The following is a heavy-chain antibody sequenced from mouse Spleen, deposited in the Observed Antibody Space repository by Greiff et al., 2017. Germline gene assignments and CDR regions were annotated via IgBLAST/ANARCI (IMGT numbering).Heavy chain of an antibody. D-gene: IGHD2-3*01. CDR2: ISSGGGNT. CDR3: ARHGGLLRLYYAMDY. Sequence: EVHLVESGGGLVKPGGSLKLSCAASGFTFSSYTMSWVRQTPAKRLEWVATISSGGGNTYYPDSVKGRFTISRDNARNTLYLQMSSLRSEDTAMYYCARHGGLLRLYYAMDYWGQGTSVTVSS. CDR1: GFTFSSYT. J-gene: IGHJ4*01. V-gene: IGHV5-9*04.